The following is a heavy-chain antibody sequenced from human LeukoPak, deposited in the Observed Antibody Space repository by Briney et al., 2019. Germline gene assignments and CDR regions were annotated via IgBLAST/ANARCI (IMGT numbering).Heavy chain of an antibody. J-gene: IGHJ4*02. Sequence: GRSLRLSCAASGFTFSSYAMHWVRQAPGKGLEWVAVMSYDGDNKFYAASVKGRFTISRDNSKNVLYLQMHSLRAEDTAVYYCARELTALLWFGELGYWGQGTLVTVSS. CDR2: MSYDGDNK. V-gene: IGHV3-30*04. D-gene: IGHD3-10*01. CDR3: ARELTALLWFGELGY. CDR1: GFTFSSYA.